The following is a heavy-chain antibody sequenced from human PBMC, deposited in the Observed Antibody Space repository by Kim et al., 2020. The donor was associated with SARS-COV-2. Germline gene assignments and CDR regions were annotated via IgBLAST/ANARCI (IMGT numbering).Heavy chain of an antibody. Sequence: GGSLRLSCAASGFTFSSYAMSWVRQAPGKGLEWVSAISGSGGSTYYADSVKGRFTISRDNSKNTLYLQMNSLRAEDTAVYYCATDDSSGHYQVQAEYFQHWGQGTLVTASS. CDR3: ATDDSSGHYQVQAEYFQH. CDR1: GFTFSSYA. V-gene: IGHV3-23*01. CDR2: ISGSGGST. J-gene: IGHJ1*01. D-gene: IGHD3-22*01.